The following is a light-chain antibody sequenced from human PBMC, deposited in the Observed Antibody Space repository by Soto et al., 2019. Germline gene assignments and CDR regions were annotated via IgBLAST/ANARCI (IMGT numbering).Light chain of an antibody. J-gene: IGLJ2*01. V-gene: IGLV2-8*01. Sequence: QSVLTQPPSASGSPGQSVTISCTGTSSDIGAYDYVSWYQQYPGKAPRLMIYEVRHRPSGVPDRFSGSKSGNTASLTVSGLQAEEDADYYCSSYAGSNNLRLFGGGTKLTVL. CDR2: EVR. CDR1: SSDIGAYDY. CDR3: SSYAGSNNLRL.